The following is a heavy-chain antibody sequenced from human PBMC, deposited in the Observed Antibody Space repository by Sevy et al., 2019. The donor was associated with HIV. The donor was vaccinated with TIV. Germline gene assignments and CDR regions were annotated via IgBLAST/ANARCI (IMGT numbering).Heavy chain of an antibody. V-gene: IGHV1-8*01. J-gene: IGHJ6*02. CDR1: GYTFTSYD. Sequence: ASVKVSCKASGYTFTSYDIIWVRQATGQGLEWMGWMNPNSGNTGYAQKFQGRVTMTRNTSISTAYMELSSLRSEDTAVYYCARIEFDSSGYYYREKYYYYYYGMDVWGQGTTVTVSS. D-gene: IGHD3-22*01. CDR3: ARIEFDSSGYYYREKYYYYYYGMDV. CDR2: MNPNSGNT.